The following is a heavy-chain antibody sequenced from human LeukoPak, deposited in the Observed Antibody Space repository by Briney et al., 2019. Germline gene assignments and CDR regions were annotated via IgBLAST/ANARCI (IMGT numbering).Heavy chain of an antibody. CDR1: GFTYSSYE. CDR3: AREFRDLAAGTNWFDP. J-gene: IGHJ5*02. D-gene: IGHD6-13*01. CDR2: ISSSGSST. Sequence: GGSLRLSCAASGFTYSSYEMNWVRQAPGKGLEWVSYISSSGSSTYYADSMRGRFTISRDNAKNSLYLQMNSLRAEDTAVYYCAREFRDLAAGTNWFDPWGQGTLVTVSS. V-gene: IGHV3-48*03.